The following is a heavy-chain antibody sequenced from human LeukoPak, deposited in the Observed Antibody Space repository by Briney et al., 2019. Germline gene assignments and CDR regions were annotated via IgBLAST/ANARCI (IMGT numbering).Heavy chain of an antibody. V-gene: IGHV3-21*01. D-gene: IGHD3-22*01. CDR3: ARGPLDSITMIVVDY. CDR2: ISSSSSYI. J-gene: IGHJ4*02. Sequence: PGGSLRLSCAASGFTFSSYSMNWVRQAPGKGLEWVSSISSSSSYIYYADSVKGGFTISRDNAKNSLYLQMNSLRAEDTAVYYCARGPLDSITMIVVDYWGQGTLVTVSS. CDR1: GFTFSSYS.